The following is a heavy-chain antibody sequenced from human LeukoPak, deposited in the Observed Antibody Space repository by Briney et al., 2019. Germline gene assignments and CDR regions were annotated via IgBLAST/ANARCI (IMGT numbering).Heavy chain of an antibody. D-gene: IGHD3-22*01. CDR2: IYPGDSDT. Sequence: GESLKISCKGSGYSFTSYWIGWVRQMPGKGLEWMGIIYPGDSDTKYSPSFQGQVTISADKSISTAYLQWSSLKASDTAIYYCARRGYYDSSGDDAFDIWGQGTMVTVSS. J-gene: IGHJ3*02. CDR1: GYSFTSYW. V-gene: IGHV5-51*01. CDR3: ARRGYYDSSGDDAFDI.